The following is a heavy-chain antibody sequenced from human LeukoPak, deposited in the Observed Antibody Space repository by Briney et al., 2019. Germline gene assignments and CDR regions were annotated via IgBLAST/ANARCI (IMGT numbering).Heavy chain of an antibody. Sequence: GGSLRLSCAASGFTFSNYWMSWVRKAPGKGLEWVAVISYDGSNKYYADSVKGRFTISRDSSKNTLYLQMNSLRAEDTAVYYCAKVYPTPDTAMVQYWGQGTLVTVSS. V-gene: IGHV3-30*18. D-gene: IGHD5-18*01. CDR1: GFTFSNYW. CDR3: AKVYPTPDTAMVQY. J-gene: IGHJ4*02. CDR2: ISYDGSNK.